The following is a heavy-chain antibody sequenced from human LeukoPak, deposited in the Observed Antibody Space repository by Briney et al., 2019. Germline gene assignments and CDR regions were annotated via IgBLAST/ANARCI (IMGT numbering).Heavy chain of an antibody. Sequence: PGGSLRLSCATSVFTLSSYSMNWLRQSPGKGLEWVSYISSGSTTIYYADSVKGRFTISRDNAKNSLYLQMNSLRAEDTAVYYCARDVEQWLVRVYYFDYWGQGTLVTVSS. V-gene: IGHV3-48*01. CDR3: ARDVEQWLVRVYYFDY. CDR2: ISSGSTTI. J-gene: IGHJ4*02. CDR1: VFTLSSYS. D-gene: IGHD6-19*01.